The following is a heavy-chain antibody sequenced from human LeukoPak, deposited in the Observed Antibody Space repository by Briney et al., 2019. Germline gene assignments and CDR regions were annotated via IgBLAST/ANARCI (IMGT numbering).Heavy chain of an antibody. CDR1: GGSISSSNW. Sequence: SGTLSLTCAVSGGSISSSNWWSWIRQPPGKGLEWIGEINHSGSTNYNPSLKSRVTISVDTSKNQFSLKLSSVTAADTAVYYCARGFGFYDYVWGSYRHTAFDIWGQGTMVTVSS. D-gene: IGHD3-16*02. J-gene: IGHJ3*02. CDR2: INHSGST. CDR3: ARGFGFYDYVWGSYRHTAFDI. V-gene: IGHV4-4*02.